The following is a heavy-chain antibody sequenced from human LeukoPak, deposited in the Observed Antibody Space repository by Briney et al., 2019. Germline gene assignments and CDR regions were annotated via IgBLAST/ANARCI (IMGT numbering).Heavy chain of an antibody. CDR3: AKRLGSGSSHRGRPFDY. CDR2: INWNSGSI. CDR1: GFTFDDYA. V-gene: IGHV3-9*01. Sequence: GGSLRLSCAASGFTFDDYAMHWVRQAPGKGLEWVSGINWNSGSIGYADSVKGRFTISRDNSKNTLYLQMNSLRAEDTAVYYCAKRLGSGSSHRGRPFDYWGQGTLVTVSS. D-gene: IGHD1-26*01. J-gene: IGHJ4*02.